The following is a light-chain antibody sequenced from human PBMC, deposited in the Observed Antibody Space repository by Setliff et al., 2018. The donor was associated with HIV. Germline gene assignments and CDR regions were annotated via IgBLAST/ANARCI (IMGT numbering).Light chain of an antibody. CDR1: TSDVGAYNY. CDR2: EVT. Sequence: QSALTQPPSASGSPGQPVTISCTGTTSDVGAYNYVSWYQQHPGKAPKLIIYEVTKRPSGVPDRFSGSKSGNTASLTVSGLQAEDEADYYCSSHGAIGVFGTGTKVTVL. J-gene: IGLJ1*01. CDR3: SSHGAIGV. V-gene: IGLV2-8*01.